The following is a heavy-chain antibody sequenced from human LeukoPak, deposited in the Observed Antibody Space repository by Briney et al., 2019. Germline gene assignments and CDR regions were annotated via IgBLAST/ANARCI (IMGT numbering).Heavy chain of an antibody. J-gene: IGHJ3*02. D-gene: IGHD1-26*01. CDR3: ATPYSGGYHGLDI. CDR1: GGSISSSSYY. CDR2: IYYSGST. Sequence: PSETLSLTCTVSGGSISSSSYYWGWIRQPPGKGLEWIGSIYYSGSTYYNLSLKSRVTISVDTSKNQFSLKLSSVTAADTAVYYCATPYSGGYHGLDIWGQGTMVTVSS. V-gene: IGHV4-39*01.